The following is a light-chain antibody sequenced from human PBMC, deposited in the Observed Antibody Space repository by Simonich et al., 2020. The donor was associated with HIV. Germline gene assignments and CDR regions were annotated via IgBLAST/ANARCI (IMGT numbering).Light chain of an antibody. Sequence: DSQMTQSPSTLSASVGDRVTITCRASQSISSWLSWYQQKPGKAPKLRIYKASSLERGVPSRFSGSGSGTEFTLTISSLQPDDFATYYCQQYNSYTFGQGTKLQIK. J-gene: IGKJ2*01. CDR2: KAS. V-gene: IGKV1-5*03. CDR1: QSISSW. CDR3: QQYNSYT.